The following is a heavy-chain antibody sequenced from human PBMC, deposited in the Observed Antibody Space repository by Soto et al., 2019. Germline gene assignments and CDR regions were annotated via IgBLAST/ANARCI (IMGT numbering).Heavy chain of an antibody. V-gene: IGHV4-31*03. CDR3: ARDGSGLRYFAWLLGESGGWYDP. J-gene: IGHJ5*02. Sequence: QVQLQESGPGLVKPSQTLSLTCTVSGGSISSGGYYWSWIRQHPGKGLEWIGYIYYSGSTYYNPSLKSRVTITVATSKTQFSLKLSSVTAADTAEYYCARDGSGLRYFAWLLGESGGWYDPWGQGTLVTVSS. D-gene: IGHD3-9*01. CDR1: GGSISSGGYY. CDR2: IYYSGST.